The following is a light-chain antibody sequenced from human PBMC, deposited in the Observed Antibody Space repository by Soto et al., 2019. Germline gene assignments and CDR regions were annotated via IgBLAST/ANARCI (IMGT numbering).Light chain of an antibody. CDR3: SSYTSSVYV. CDR2: EVS. Sequence: QSALTQPASVSGSPGQSITISCTGTSSDVGGYNYVSWYQQYPGKAPKLMIYEVSNRPSGVSNRFSGSKSGNTASLTISGLQAEDEADYYCSSYTSSVYVFGTGTKVTVL. J-gene: IGLJ1*01. CDR1: SSDVGGYNY. V-gene: IGLV2-14*01.